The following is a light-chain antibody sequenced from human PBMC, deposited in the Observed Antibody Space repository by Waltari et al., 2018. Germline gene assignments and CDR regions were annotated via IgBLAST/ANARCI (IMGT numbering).Light chain of an antibody. V-gene: IGKV1-27*01. J-gene: IGKJ1*01. CDR2: GAS. CDR3: QKYNSDPPWT. Sequence: DIQMTQSPSPLSASVGVRGTITCRAGQDNRNFLAWFQKKPGKVPKLLIYGASTLQSGVPFRFSGSGSGTGFTLTISSLQPEDVATYYCQKYNSDPPWTFGQGTKVEIK. CDR1: QDNRNF.